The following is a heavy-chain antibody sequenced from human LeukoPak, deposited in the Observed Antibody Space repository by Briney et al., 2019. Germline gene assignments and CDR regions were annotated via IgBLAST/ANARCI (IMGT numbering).Heavy chain of an antibody. CDR3: AKDLSTNFYDSSAFFNY. CDR1: GFTFSDYG. CDR2: IRYDRSNE. V-gene: IGHV3-30*02. D-gene: IGHD3-22*01. J-gene: IGHJ4*02. Sequence: PGGSLRLSCAVSGFTFSDYGMHWVRQAPGKGLEWVAFIRYDRSNEYYADSVKGRFTISRDNSENTVYLQMNSLRDEDTAVYYCAKDLSTNFYDSSAFFNYWGQGTLVIVSS.